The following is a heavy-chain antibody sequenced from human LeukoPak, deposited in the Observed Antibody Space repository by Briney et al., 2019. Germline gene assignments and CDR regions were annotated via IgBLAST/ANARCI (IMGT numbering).Heavy chain of an antibody. J-gene: IGHJ6*02. Sequence: GGSLRLSRAASGFTFSRYWMSWVRQAPGKGLECVANIKQDGSEKYYVDSVKGRFTISRDNAKNSLYLQMNSLRAEDTAVYYCAREDGYSFRFTYYYYGMDVWGQGTTVTVSS. D-gene: IGHD5-18*01. CDR3: AREDGYSFRFTYYYYGMDV. CDR1: GFTFSRYW. V-gene: IGHV3-7*01. CDR2: IKQDGSEK.